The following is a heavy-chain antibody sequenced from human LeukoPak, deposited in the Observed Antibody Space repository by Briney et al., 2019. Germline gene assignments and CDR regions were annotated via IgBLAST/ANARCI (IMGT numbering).Heavy chain of an antibody. V-gene: IGHV3-30-3*01. CDR3: ARDKVYDFWSGYPTVGY. J-gene: IGHJ4*02. D-gene: IGHD3-3*01. CDR2: ISYDGSNK. Sequence: GGSLRLTCAASGFTFSSYAMHWVRQAPGKGLEWVAVISYDGSNKYYADSVKGRFTISRDNSKNTLYLQMNSLRAEDTAVYYCARDKVYDFWSGYPTVGYWGQGTLVTVSS. CDR1: GFTFSSYA.